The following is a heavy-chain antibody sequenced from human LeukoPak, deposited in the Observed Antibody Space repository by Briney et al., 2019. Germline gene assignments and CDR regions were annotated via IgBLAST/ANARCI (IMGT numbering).Heavy chain of an antibody. D-gene: IGHD6-19*01. Sequence: GGSLRLSCAASGFTFSIYAMSWVRQAPGKGLEWVSAISGSGGSTYYADSVKGRFTISRDNSKNTLYLQMNGLRAEDTAVYYCAKRIGSGWPYYFDYWGQGTLVTVSS. CDR1: GFTFSIYA. J-gene: IGHJ4*02. V-gene: IGHV3-23*01. CDR3: AKRIGSGWPYYFDY. CDR2: ISGSGGST.